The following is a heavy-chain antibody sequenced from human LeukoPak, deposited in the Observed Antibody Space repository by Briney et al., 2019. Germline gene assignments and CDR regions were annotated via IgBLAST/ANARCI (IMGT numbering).Heavy chain of an antibody. CDR1: GGSISSSSYY. Sequence: PSETLSLTCTVSGGSISSSSYYWGWIRQPPGKGLEWIGSIYYSGSTYYNPSLKSRVTISVDTSKNQFSLKLSSVTAADTAVYYCARCDLPTPLSSSWYRYYYYYMDVWGKGTTVTVSS. J-gene: IGHJ6*03. D-gene: IGHD6-13*01. CDR2: IYYSGST. CDR3: ARCDLPTPLSSSWYRYYYYYMDV. V-gene: IGHV4-39*07.